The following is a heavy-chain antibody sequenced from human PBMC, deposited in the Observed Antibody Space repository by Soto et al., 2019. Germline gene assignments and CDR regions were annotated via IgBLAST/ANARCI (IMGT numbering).Heavy chain of an antibody. Sequence: GGSLRLSCAASGFTFSSYSMNWVRQAPGKGLEWVSSISSSSSYIYYADSVKGRFTISRDNAKNSLYLQMNSLRAEDTAVYYCARDIYSGYDYGYYYYGMDVWGQGTTVTVSS. D-gene: IGHD5-12*01. V-gene: IGHV3-21*01. CDR2: ISSSSSYI. CDR1: GFTFSSYS. CDR3: ARDIYSGYDYGYYYYGMDV. J-gene: IGHJ6*02.